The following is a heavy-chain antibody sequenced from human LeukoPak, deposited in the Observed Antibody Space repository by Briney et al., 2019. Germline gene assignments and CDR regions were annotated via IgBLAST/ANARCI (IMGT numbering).Heavy chain of an antibody. V-gene: IGHV4-61*02. CDR1: GGSISSSSYY. CDR2: IYTSGST. J-gene: IGHJ4*02. CDR3: ARESVPDYYDSSGYYDDY. Sequence: SETLSLTCTVSGGSISSSSYYCGWIRQPAGKGLEWIGRIYTSGSTNYNPSLKSRVTISVDTSKNQFSLKLSSVTAADTAVYYCARESVPDYYDSSGYYDDYWGQGTLVTVSS. D-gene: IGHD3-22*01.